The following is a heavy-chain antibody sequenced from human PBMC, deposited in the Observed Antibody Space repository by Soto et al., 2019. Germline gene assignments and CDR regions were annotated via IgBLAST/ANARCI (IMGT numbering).Heavy chain of an antibody. CDR3: ARLQAVAGPGDWFDP. CDR1: GGSISPYY. CDR2: IHYSGST. Sequence: QVQLQESGPGLVKPSETLSLTCTVSGGSISPYYWSWIRQSPGKGLEWIGYIHYSGSTNYNPSLRSRVTISVDTSKQQFSLKLRFVTAADTAVYYCARLQAVAGPGDWFDPWGQGTLVTVST. J-gene: IGHJ5*02. V-gene: IGHV4-59*08. D-gene: IGHD6-19*01.